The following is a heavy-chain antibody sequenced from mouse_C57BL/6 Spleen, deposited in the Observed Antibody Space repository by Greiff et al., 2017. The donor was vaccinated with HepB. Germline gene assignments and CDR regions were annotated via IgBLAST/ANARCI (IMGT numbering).Heavy chain of an antibody. Sequence: VQLQQPGAELVKPGASVKLSCKASGYTFTSYWMHWVKQRPGQGLVWIGMIHPNSGSTNYNEKFKSKATLTVDKSSSTAYMQLSSLTSEDSAVYYCARGDYYYGSTESDYWGQGTTLTVSS. D-gene: IGHD1-1*01. CDR3: ARGDYYYGSTESDY. CDR1: GYTFTSYW. J-gene: IGHJ2*01. CDR2: IHPNSGST. V-gene: IGHV1-64*01.